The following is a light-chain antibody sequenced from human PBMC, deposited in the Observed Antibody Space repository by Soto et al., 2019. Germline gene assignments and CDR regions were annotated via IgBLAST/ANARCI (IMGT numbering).Light chain of an antibody. Sequence: DIQMTQSPSSLSASVGDRVTITCRASQSISNFLNWYQQKPGKAPKLLIYAASSLQSGVPARFSGSGSGTEFTLTISSLQPEDFATYYCQQSNSTPLTFGGGTKVDIK. J-gene: IGKJ4*01. CDR3: QQSNSTPLT. V-gene: IGKV1-39*01. CDR2: AAS. CDR1: QSISNF.